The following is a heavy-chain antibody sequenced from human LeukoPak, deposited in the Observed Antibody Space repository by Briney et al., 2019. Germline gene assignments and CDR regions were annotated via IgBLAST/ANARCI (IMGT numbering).Heavy chain of an antibody. CDR2: ISAYNGNT. CDR3: ASSSGGSCYDCSDAFDI. CDR1: GYTFTSYG. V-gene: IGHV1-18*01. D-gene: IGHD2-15*01. Sequence: GASVKVSCKASGYTFTSYGISWVRQAPGQGLGGMGWISAYNGNTNYAQELQGRVTMTRNTSISTAYMEPSSLRSEDTAVYYCASSSGGSCYDCSDAFDIWGQGTMVTVSS. J-gene: IGHJ3*02.